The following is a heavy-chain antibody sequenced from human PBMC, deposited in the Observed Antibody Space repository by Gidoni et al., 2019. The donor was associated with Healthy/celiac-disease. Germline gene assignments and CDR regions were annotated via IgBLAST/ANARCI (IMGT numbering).Heavy chain of an antibody. CDR1: GYTFTSYD. J-gene: IGHJ4*02. Sequence: QVQLVQSGAEVQKPGASVKVLTCKASGYTFTSYDINWVRQATGQGLEWMGWMNPNSGNTGYAQKFQGRVTMTRNTSISTAYMELSSLRSEDTAVYYCASRSGYSPGGVDYWGQGTLVTVSS. V-gene: IGHV1-8*01. CDR2: MNPNSGNT. D-gene: IGHD5-18*01. CDR3: ASRSGYSPGGVDY.